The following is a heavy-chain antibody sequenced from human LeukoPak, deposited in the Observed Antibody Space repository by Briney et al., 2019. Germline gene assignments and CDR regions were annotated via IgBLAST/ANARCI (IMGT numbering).Heavy chain of an antibody. V-gene: IGHV4-59*08. J-gene: IGHJ5*02. CDR3: TRGTSVSASAS. Sequence: SETLSLTCTVSGGSISSYYWSWIRQPPGKGLGWIGYISYSGSTNYNPSLKSRVTILVDTSKNHFSLTVNSVTAADTAIYYCTRGTSVSASASWGQGTLVTVSS. D-gene: IGHD2-21*02. CDR1: GGSISSYY. CDR2: ISYSGST.